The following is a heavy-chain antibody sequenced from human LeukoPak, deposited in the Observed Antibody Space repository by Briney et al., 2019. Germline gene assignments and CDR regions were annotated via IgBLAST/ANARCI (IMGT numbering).Heavy chain of an antibody. CDR1: GGSISSSGYY. CDR3: ARGNGYSSGWYELFDY. Sequence: TSSETLSLTCTVSGGSISSSGYYWGWIRQPPGKGLEWIGSIHNSGGTYYNPSLKSRVTLSVDTSKSHFSLKLSSVTAADTAVYYCARGNGYSSGWYELFDYWGQGTLVTVSS. D-gene: IGHD6-19*01. V-gene: IGHV4-39*07. J-gene: IGHJ4*02. CDR2: IHNSGGT.